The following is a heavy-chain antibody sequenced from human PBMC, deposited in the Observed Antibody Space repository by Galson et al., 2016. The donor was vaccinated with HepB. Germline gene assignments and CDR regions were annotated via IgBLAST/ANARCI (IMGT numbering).Heavy chain of an antibody. Sequence: SLRLSCAASGFTFDDYAMHWVRQAPGKGLEWVSGISWNSGSIGYADSVKGRFTISRDNAKNSLYLQMNSLRAEDTALYYCAKDMGSGITFLDYWGQGTLVTVSS. CDR3: AKDMGSGITFLDY. CDR2: ISWNSGSI. D-gene: IGHD2/OR15-2a*01. V-gene: IGHV3-9*01. J-gene: IGHJ4*02. CDR1: GFTFDDYA.